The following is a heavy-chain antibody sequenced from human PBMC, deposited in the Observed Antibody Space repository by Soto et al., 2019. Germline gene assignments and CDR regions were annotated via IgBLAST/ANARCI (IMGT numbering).Heavy chain of an antibody. CDR2: INTFSGIT. J-gene: IGHJ4*02. Sequence: QNQLVQSGPEVKEPGASVKISCKTSGYTFTSYGVSWVRQAPGQGLEWMGWINTFSGITNYAQKYQGRVTMTTDTSRRTAYMELRSLRSDDTAIYYCAKYTTREQQLRVDSWGQGTLVTVSS. D-gene: IGHD6-13*01. V-gene: IGHV1-18*01. CDR1: GYTFTSYG. CDR3: AKYTTREQQLRVDS.